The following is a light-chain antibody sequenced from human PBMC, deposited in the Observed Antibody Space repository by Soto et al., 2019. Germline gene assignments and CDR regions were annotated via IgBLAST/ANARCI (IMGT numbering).Light chain of an antibody. J-gene: IGKJ1*01. CDR1: QSVCSRC. CDR3: QHYGTTPWT. CDR2: GAS. Sequence: EIVLTQSPGTVSLSPGERVTLSCRASQSVCSRCLAWYQQKPGQSPRLLIYGASSRATGIPDRFSGSGSGTDFTLTISRLEPEDFAVYYCQHYGTTPWTFGQGTKVGIK. V-gene: IGKV3-20*01.